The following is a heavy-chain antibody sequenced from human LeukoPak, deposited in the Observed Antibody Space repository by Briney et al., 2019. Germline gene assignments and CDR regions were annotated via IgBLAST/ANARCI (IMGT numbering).Heavy chain of an antibody. V-gene: IGHV4-59*01. CDR2: IYYSGST. CDR3: ARGPLNEEIDY. J-gene: IGHJ4*02. Sequence: PSETLSLTCTVSAGSISNYYWSWIRQPPGKGLEWIGYIYYSGSTNYNPSLKSQVTISVDTSKNQFSLKLSSVTAADTAVYYCARGPLNEEIDYWGQGTLVTVSS. CDR1: AGSISNYY. D-gene: IGHD1-1*01.